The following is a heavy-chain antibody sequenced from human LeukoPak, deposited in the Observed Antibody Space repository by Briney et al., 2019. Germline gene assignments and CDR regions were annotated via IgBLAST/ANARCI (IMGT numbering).Heavy chain of an antibody. V-gene: IGHV3-53*01. CDR1: GFTVSSNY. J-gene: IGHJ4*02. CDR2: IYSGGST. Sequence: PGGSLRLSCAASGFTVSSNYMSWVRQAPGKGLEWVSVIYSGGSTYYADSVKGRFTISRDNSKNTLYLQMNSLRDEDTAVYYCARGTGSDSWDIDYWGQGTLVSVSS. D-gene: IGHD3-10*01. CDR3: ARGTGSDSWDIDY.